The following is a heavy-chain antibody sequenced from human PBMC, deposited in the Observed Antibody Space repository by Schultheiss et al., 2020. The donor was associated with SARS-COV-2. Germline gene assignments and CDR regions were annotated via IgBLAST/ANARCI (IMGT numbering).Heavy chain of an antibody. V-gene: IGHV3-9*01. CDR2: ISWNSGSI. CDR1: GFTFSNAW. J-gene: IGHJ6*03. D-gene: IGHD6-6*01. CDR3: AKSSSSLYYYYYYMDV. Sequence: SLKISCAASGFTFSNAWMSWVRQAPGKGLEWVSGISWNSGSIGYADSVKGRFTISRDNAKNSLYLQMNSLRAEDTALYYCAKSSSSLYYYYYYMDVWGKGTTVTVSS.